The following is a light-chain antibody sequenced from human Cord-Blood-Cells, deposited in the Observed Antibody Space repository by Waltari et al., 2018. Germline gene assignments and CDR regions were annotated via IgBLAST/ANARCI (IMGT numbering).Light chain of an antibody. CDR3: SSYTSSSTE. Sequence: QPALTQPPPVSGSLGQSTPISCPGPSIDVGGFNYVSWYQQRPGKAPKLLIYDVSRRPSGVSNRFSGSKSGNTASLTISGLQAEDEADYYCSSYTSSSTEFGGGTKLTVL. V-gene: IGLV2-14*01. CDR2: DVS. J-gene: IGLJ3*02. CDR1: SIDVGGFNY.